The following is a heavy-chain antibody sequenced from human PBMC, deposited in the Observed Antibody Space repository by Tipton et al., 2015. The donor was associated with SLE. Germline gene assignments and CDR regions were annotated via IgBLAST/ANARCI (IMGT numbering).Heavy chain of an antibody. CDR1: GFTFSSYG. V-gene: IGHV3-30*02. CDR2: IRYDGSNK. D-gene: IGHD6-13*01. Sequence: SLRLSCAASGFTFSSYGMHWVRQAPGKGLEWVAFIRYDGSNKYYADSVKGRFTISRDNSKNTLYLQMNSLRAEDTAVYYCAKDGYSSSYFDYWGQGTLVTVSS. CDR3: AKDGYSSSYFDY. J-gene: IGHJ4*02.